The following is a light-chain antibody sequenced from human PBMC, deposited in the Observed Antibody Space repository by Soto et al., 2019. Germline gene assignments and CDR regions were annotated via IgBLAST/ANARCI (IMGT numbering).Light chain of an antibody. Sequence: AIRMTQSPSSFSASTGDRVTITCRASQGISSSLAWYQQKPGKAPKVLIYAASTLQSGVPSRFSGSGSGTDFTLTIGSLQSEDFATYYCQQYYSYPRTFGQGTKVEIK. V-gene: IGKV1-8*01. CDR1: QGISSS. J-gene: IGKJ1*01. CDR2: AAS. CDR3: QQYYSYPRT.